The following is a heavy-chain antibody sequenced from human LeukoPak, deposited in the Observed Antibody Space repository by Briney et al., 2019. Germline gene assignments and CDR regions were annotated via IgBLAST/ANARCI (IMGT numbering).Heavy chain of an antibody. J-gene: IGHJ4*02. D-gene: IGHD2-2*01. V-gene: IGHV3-23*01. Sequence: GGSLRLSCAASGFTFSSYAMSWVRQAPGKGLEWVSAISGSGGSTYYADSVKGRFTISRDNSKNTLYLQMNNLRAEDTAVYYCAKGVVPAAHPGADFDYWGQGTLVTVSS. CDR2: ISGSGGST. CDR3: AKGVVPAAHPGADFDY. CDR1: GFTFSSYA.